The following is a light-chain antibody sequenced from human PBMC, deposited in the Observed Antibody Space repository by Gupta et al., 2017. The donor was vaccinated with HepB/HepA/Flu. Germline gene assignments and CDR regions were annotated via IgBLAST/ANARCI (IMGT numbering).Light chain of an antibody. CDR2: DVS. V-gene: IGLV2-14*03. Sequence: SALTQPASVSGSPGQWVTISCTGTSSDVGGYIYVSWYQQHPGKVPKLMIYDVSNRPPGVSSRFSASKSGNTASLPIAGLPAEDEADDYCSQYTSSNRWGFGGGTKLTVL. CDR1: SSDVGGYIY. J-gene: IGLJ3*02. CDR3: SQYTSSNRWG.